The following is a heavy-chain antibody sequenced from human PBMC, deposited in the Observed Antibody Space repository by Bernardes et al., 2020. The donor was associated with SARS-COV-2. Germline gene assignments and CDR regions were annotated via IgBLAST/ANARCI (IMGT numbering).Heavy chain of an antibody. CDR3: ARGQIKITMVVVVFTGALFSVDS. CDR2: LNESGGA. CDR1: GGSFSGSS. V-gene: IGHV4-34*01. D-gene: IGHD3-22*01. Sequence: SETLSLTCAVYGGSFSGSSWSWTRQPPGRGLEWIGELNESGGANYNPSLKSRVSISVDTSKSQFSLKLHSVTAADTAVCYCARGQIKITMVVVVFTGALFSVDSWGQGTRVTVSS. J-gene: IGHJ5*01.